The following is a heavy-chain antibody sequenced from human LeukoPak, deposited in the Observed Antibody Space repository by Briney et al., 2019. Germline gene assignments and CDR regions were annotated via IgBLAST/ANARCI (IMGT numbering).Heavy chain of an antibody. CDR3: AEDPRGYSYGPPDY. D-gene: IGHD5-18*01. J-gene: IGHJ4*02. CDR1: GFTFSSYG. V-gene: IGHV3-30*02. CDR2: IRYDGSNK. Sequence: PGGSLRLSCAASGFTFSSYGMHWVRQAPGKGLEWVAFIRYDGSNKYYADSVKGRFTISRDNSKNTLYLQMNSLRAEDTAVYYCAEDPRGYSYGPPDYWGQGTLVTVSS.